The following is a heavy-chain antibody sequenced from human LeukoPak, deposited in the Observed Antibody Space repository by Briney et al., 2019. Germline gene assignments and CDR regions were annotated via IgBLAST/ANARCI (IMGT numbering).Heavy chain of an antibody. Sequence: PSETLSLTCTVSSGSISSDYWSWIRQPPGKGLEWIGYIYYSGYTNYNPSLKSRVTMSVDTSKNQFSLNLSSVTAADTAVYYCARGKSSSWIPFDYWGQGSLVTVSS. D-gene: IGHD6-13*01. CDR1: SGSISSDY. V-gene: IGHV4-59*01. J-gene: IGHJ4*02. CDR3: ARGKSSSWIPFDY. CDR2: IYYSGYT.